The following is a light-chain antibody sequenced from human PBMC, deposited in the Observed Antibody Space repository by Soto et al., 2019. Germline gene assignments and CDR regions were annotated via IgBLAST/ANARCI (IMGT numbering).Light chain of an antibody. CDR1: HSISSW. V-gene: IGKV1-5*03. J-gene: IGKJ1*01. CDR3: QKYCSYSKR. Sequence: DIQTTQFPSTLSSSVADRVTITGRASHSISSWLAWYQQKPGNATKPLIYKASSYESAFPLRFSGSGPGTKFTLTISTLPPDDVATYYCQKYCSYSKRFRQGPTVDIK. CDR2: KAS.